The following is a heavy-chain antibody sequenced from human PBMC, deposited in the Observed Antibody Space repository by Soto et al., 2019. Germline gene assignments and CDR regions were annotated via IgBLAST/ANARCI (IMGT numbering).Heavy chain of an antibody. D-gene: IGHD2-15*01. Sequence: EVQLVESGGGLVQPGGSLRLSCAASGFTVSSNYMTWVRQAPGKGLEWDSVIYSGGSTYYADSVKGRFTISRHNSKNTLYIQMNSQRAEGTAVYYCARDYGYCSGGSCYSEDYYYYMDVWGKGTTVTGSS. CDR2: IYSGGST. V-gene: IGHV3-53*04. CDR3: ARDYGYCSGGSCYSEDYYYYMDV. CDR1: GFTVSSNY. J-gene: IGHJ6*03.